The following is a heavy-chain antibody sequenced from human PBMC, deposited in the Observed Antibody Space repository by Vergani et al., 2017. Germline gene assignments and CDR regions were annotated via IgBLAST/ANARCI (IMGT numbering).Heavy chain of an antibody. D-gene: IGHD3-10*01. CDR2: ISWNSGSI. Sequence: EVQLVESGGGLVQPGRSLRLSCAASGFTFDDYAMHWVRQAPGKGLEWVSGISWNSGSIGYADSVKGRFTISRDNAKNSLYLQMNSLRAEDTAVYYCAKDLGRFGELLCDYWGQGTLVTVSS. CDR3: AKDLGRFGELLCDY. J-gene: IGHJ4*02. V-gene: IGHV3-9*01. CDR1: GFTFDDYA.